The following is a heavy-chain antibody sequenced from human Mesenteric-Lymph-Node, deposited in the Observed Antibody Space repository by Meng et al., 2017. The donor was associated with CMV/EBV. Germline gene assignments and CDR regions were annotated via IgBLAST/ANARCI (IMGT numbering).Heavy chain of an antibody. Sequence: GESLKISCAASGFTFSSYWMHWVRQAPGKGLEWVANIKQDGSEKYYVDSVKGRFTISRDNAKNSLYLQMNSLRAEDTAVYYCARVVGGGYSGYDYGWFDPWGQGTLVTVSS. CDR2: IKQDGSEK. CDR1: GFTFSSYW. CDR3: ARVVGGGYSGYDYGWFDP. J-gene: IGHJ5*02. D-gene: IGHD5-12*01. V-gene: IGHV3-7*01.